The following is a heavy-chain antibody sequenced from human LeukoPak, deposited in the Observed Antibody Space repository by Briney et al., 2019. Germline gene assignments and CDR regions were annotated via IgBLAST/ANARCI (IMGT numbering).Heavy chain of an antibody. V-gene: IGHV5-51*01. Sequence: GKSLKISCKGSGYSFTNYWIGWVRQMPGKGLEWMGISYPSDSDTRYSPSFQGQVTISADKSISTAYLQWSSLKASDTAMYYCARQLGYSSGWYFDYWGQGTLVTVSS. J-gene: IGHJ4*02. CDR2: SYPSDSDT. CDR3: ARQLGYSSGWYFDY. D-gene: IGHD6-19*01. CDR1: GYSFTNYW.